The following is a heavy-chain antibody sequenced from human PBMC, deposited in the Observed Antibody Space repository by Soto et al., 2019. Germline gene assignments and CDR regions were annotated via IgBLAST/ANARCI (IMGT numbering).Heavy chain of an antibody. Sequence: PGGSLRLSCEASGFTFSTYSMTWVRQAPGKGLEWVSSISSSSSYIYYADSVKGRFTISRDNAKNLLFLQMNSLRAEDTAVYHCARFYGSGSPDYWGQGALVTAPQ. CDR2: ISSSSSYI. V-gene: IGHV3-21*06. CDR1: GFTFSTYS. D-gene: IGHD3-10*01. CDR3: ARFYGSGSPDY. J-gene: IGHJ4*02.